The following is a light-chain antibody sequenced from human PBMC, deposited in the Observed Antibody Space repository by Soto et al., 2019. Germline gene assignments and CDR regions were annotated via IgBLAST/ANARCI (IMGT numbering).Light chain of an antibody. J-gene: IGLJ3*02. CDR1: SGDIGAYDH. Sequence: QPVLTQPASVSGSPGQSVILSCSGTSGDIGAYDHVAWFQQHPGEVPKLLLRDVTNRPSGVSGRFSGSKSGNTAYLTISGRRPEDEADYYCSSSTHSNTVVFGGGTKLTVL. V-gene: IGLV2-14*03. CDR3: SSSTHSNTVV. CDR2: DVT.